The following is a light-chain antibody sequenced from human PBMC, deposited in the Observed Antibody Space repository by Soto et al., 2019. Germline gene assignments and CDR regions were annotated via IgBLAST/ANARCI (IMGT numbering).Light chain of an antibody. CDR1: SSDVGGYNY. Sequence: QSALTQPASVSGSPGQSITISCTGTSSDVGGYNYVSWYQQHPGNAPKLMIYDVSNRPSGVSYRFSGSKSGNTASLTISGLQAEDDADSYCSSYTSSSTLYVFGTGTKVTVL. CDR2: DVS. V-gene: IGLV2-14*03. CDR3: SSYTSSSTLYV. J-gene: IGLJ1*01.